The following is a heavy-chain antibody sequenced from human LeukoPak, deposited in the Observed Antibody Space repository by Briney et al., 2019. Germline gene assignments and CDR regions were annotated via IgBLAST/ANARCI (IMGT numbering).Heavy chain of an antibody. V-gene: IGHV1-18*01. CDR3: ARGSRMYYCDSSGYYDFDY. CDR2: ISAYNGNT. CDR1: GYTFTSYG. Sequence: ASVKVSCKASGYTFTSYGISWVRQAPGQGLEWMGWISAYNGNTNYAQKLQGRVTMTTDTSTSTAYMELRSLRSDDTAVYYCARGSRMYYCDSSGYYDFDYWGQGTLVTVSS. J-gene: IGHJ4*02. D-gene: IGHD3-22*01.